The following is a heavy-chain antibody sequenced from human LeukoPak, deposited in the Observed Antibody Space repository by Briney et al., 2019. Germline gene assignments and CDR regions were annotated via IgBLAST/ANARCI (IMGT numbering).Heavy chain of an antibody. V-gene: IGHV1-46*01. D-gene: IGHD2-21*02. CDR2: INTGSGST. J-gene: IGHJ6*04. Sequence: ASVKVSCKASGYTFTNYGINWVRQAPGQGLEWMGIINTGSGSTNYAQRFQGRVTLTRDTSTRTVYMELTSLRSDDTGVFYCTRGSSAVVTMDVWGTGTTVTVSS. CDR3: TRGSSAVVTMDV. CDR1: GYTFTNYG.